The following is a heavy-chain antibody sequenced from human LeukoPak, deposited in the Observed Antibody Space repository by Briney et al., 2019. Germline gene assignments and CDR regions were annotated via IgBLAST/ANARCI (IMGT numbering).Heavy chain of an antibody. V-gene: IGHV4-59*01. Sequence: SETLSLTCTVSGGSISSYYWSWIRQPPGKGLEWIGYIYYSGSTNYNPSPKSRVTISVDTSKNQFSLKLSSVTAADTAVYYCARDRGSYYGDYALDYWGQGTLVTVSS. CDR2: IYYSGST. CDR3: ARDRGSYYGDYALDY. CDR1: GGSISSYY. D-gene: IGHD4-17*01. J-gene: IGHJ4*02.